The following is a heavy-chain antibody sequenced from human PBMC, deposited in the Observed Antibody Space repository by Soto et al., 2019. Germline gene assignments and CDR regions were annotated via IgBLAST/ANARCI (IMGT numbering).Heavy chain of an antibody. CDR2: IYYSGST. CDR1: GGSISSGGYC. J-gene: IGHJ6*02. Sequence: SETLSLTCTVSGGSISSGGYCWSWIRQHPGKGLEWIGYIYYSGSTYYNPSLKSRVIISVDTSKNQFSLKLSSVTAADTAVYYCARDRVRGVYYYYGMDVWGQGTTVTVSS. V-gene: IGHV4-31*03. D-gene: IGHD3-10*01. CDR3: ARDRVRGVYYYYGMDV.